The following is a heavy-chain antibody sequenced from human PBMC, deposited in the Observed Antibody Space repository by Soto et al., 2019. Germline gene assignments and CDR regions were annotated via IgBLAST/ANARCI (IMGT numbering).Heavy chain of an antibody. V-gene: IGHV3-30*18. J-gene: IGHJ4*02. Sequence: QVQLVESGGGVVQPGRSLRLSCSASGFTYSSCAMHWVRQVPGKGLEWLAVVSHDGTLYPYADSVKGRFTISRDNSRKMHYLQMNSMRPDDTAVYYCVKDRSDTWSFDYWGQGTLVTVSS. CDR2: VSHDGTLY. D-gene: IGHD2-8*02. CDR1: GFTYSSCA. CDR3: VKDRSDTWSFDY.